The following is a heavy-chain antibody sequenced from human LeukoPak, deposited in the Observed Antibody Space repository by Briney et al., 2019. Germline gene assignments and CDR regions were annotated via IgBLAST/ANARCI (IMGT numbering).Heavy chain of an antibody. CDR3: ARDVVVVAATPHQFDY. V-gene: IGHV7-4-1*02. CDR1: GYTFTSYA. CDR2: INTNTGNP. J-gene: IGHJ4*02. D-gene: IGHD2-15*01. Sequence: ASVKVSCKASGYTFTSYAMNWVRQAPGQGLEWMGWINTNTGNPTYAQGFTGRFVFSLDTSVNTAYLQISSLKAEDTAVYYCARDVVVVAATPHQFDYWGQGTLVTVSS.